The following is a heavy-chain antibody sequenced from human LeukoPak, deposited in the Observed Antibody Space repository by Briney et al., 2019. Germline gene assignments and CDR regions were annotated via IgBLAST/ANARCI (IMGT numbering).Heavy chain of an antibody. Sequence: ASVKVSCKASGGTFSSYAISWVRQAPGQGLEWMGRTIPILGIANYAQKFQGRVTMTRNTSISTAYMELSSLRSEDTAVYYCARIDYWGQGTLVTVSS. CDR3: ARIDY. CDR1: GGTFSSYA. CDR2: TIPILGIA. V-gene: IGHV1-69*04. J-gene: IGHJ4*02.